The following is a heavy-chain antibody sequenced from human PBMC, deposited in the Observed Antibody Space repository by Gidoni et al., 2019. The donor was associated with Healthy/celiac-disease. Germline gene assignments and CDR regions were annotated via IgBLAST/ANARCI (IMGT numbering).Heavy chain of an antibody. J-gene: IGHJ3*02. D-gene: IGHD4-17*01. CDR3: AKAADGDYVIGAFDI. V-gene: IGHV3-23*01. CDR2: IGGSGGST. Sequence: EVQSFESGGGLVPPGGSLRLSCAASGFTCSSYAMSWVRQATGKGLEWVSAIGGSGGSTCYADSVKGRFTISRDNSKNTLYRQMNSLRAEDTAVYYCAKAADGDYVIGAFDIWGQGTMVTVSS. CDR1: GFTCSSYA.